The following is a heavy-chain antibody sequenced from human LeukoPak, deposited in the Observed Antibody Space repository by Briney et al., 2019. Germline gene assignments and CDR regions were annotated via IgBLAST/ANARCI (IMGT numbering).Heavy chain of an antibody. CDR2: ISSDGTGK. V-gene: IGHV3-30*04. CDR3: SRREGNFYKYYFDS. D-gene: IGHD5-24*01. J-gene: IGHJ4*02. Sequence: GGSLRLSCAASGFTFRKYAITWVRQAPGKGLEWVALISSDGTGKYYADSVKGRFTISRDNSKNTLSLQMNSLRLEDTAVYFCSRREGNFYKYYFDSWGKETLVTVSS. CDR1: GFTFRKYA.